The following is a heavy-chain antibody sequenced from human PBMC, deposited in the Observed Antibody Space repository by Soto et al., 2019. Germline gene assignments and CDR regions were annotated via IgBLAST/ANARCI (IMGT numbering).Heavy chain of an antibody. Sequence: QVQLVQSGAEEKKPGASVKVSCKASGYTFTSHAMHWVRQAPGQRLEWMGWINAGNGNTKYSQKFQGRVTITTDTSASRAYMELSSLRSEDTAVYYCARDGIAAAGTSWFDPWGQGPLVTVSS. CDR1: GYTFTSHA. D-gene: IGHD6-13*01. J-gene: IGHJ5*02. V-gene: IGHV1-3*05. CDR3: ARDGIAAAGTSWFDP. CDR2: INAGNGNT.